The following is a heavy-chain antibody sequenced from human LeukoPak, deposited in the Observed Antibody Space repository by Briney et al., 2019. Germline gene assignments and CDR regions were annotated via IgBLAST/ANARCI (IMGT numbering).Heavy chain of an antibody. CDR2: VDGGGGGT. Sequence: PWGSLRLSCAASGFTLSSYAMTWVRQAPGRGLEWVSSVDGGGGGTYYADSVKGRFTISRDNSKDTLYLQMNGLRAEDTAVYFCAKGPMIVVVRGGNFDYWGQGTLVTVSS. V-gene: IGHV3-23*01. CDR3: AKGPMIVVVRGGNFDY. J-gene: IGHJ4*02. D-gene: IGHD3-22*01. CDR1: GFTLSSYA.